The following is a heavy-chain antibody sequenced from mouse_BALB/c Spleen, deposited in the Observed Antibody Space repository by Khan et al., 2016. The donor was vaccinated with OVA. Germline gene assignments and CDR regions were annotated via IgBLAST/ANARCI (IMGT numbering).Heavy chain of an antibody. CDR3: TRSVYYAYAYAMDY. D-gene: IGHD2-2*01. Sequence: EVQLQESGPGLVKPSQSLSLPCTVTGYSITSDFAWNWVRQFPGNKLEWMGYISFSGSTSYDPSLKSRLSIPRDTSKNQFFLQLSSVTTEDTATYYCTRSVYYAYAYAMDYWGQGTSVTVSS. CDR1: GYSITSDFA. V-gene: IGHV3-2*02. CDR2: ISFSGST. J-gene: IGHJ4*01.